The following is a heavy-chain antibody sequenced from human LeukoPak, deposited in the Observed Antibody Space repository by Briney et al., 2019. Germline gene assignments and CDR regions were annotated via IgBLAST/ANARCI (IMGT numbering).Heavy chain of an antibody. J-gene: IGHJ4*02. CDR2: ISGSGGST. CDR3: AKDGTAGWEYYFDY. D-gene: IGHD1-1*01. Sequence: PGGSLRLSCAASGFTFSSYAMSWVRQAPGKGLEWVSAISGSGGSTYYADSVKGRFTISRDNSKNTLYLQMNSLIAEDTAVYYCAKDGTAGWEYYFDYWGQGTLVTVSS. V-gene: IGHV3-23*01. CDR1: GFTFSSYA.